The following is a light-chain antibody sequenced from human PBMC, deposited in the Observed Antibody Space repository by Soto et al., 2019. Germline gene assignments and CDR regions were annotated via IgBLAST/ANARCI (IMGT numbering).Light chain of an antibody. CDR3: QQYNSYPWT. Sequence: DSQMTQSPSTLSASVGDRVTITCRASQSISSWLAWYQQKPGKAPKLLIYKASSLESGLPSRFRGSGSGTEFTLTISSLQPDDFATYYCQQYNSYPWTFGQGTKVEIK. CDR2: KAS. V-gene: IGKV1-5*03. CDR1: QSISSW. J-gene: IGKJ1*01.